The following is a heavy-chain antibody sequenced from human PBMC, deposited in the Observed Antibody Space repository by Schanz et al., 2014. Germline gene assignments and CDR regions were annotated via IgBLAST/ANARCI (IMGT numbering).Heavy chain of an antibody. CDR2: FNDGGVNK. Sequence: EVHLLESGGGLVEPGGSLRLSCATSGFSLDIFAVSWVRQAPGKGLEWVSSFNDGGVNKYYADSVKGRFTISSDNSKSTLYLQMSSLRAEDTAVYYCAKPQGSSFDSWGQGTLVTVSS. V-gene: IGHV3-23*01. CDR3: AKPQGSSFDS. D-gene: IGHD6-13*01. J-gene: IGHJ4*02. CDR1: GFSLDIFA.